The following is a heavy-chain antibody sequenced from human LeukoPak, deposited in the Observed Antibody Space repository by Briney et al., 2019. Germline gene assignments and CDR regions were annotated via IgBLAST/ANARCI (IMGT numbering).Heavy chain of an antibody. CDR2: INAGNGNT. CDR1: GYTFTSYA. CDR3: ARRRVAVAGTGDYYYGMDV. V-gene: IGHV1-3*01. J-gene: IGHJ6*02. D-gene: IGHD6-19*01. Sequence: ASVKVSCKASGYTFTSYAMHWVRQAPGQRLEWMGWINAGNGNTKYPQKFQGRVTITRDTSASTAYMELSSLRSEDTAVYYCARRRVAVAGTGDYYYGMDVWGQGTTVTVSS.